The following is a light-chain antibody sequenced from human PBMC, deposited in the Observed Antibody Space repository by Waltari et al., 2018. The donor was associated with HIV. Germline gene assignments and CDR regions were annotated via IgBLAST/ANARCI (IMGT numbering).Light chain of an antibody. Sequence: DIQMTQSPSTLSASVGDRVTIPCRASQSVRYWLAWYQQKAGEAPKLLIYKASSLGSGVPSRFSGSGSGTEFTLTISSLQPHDSAVYYCQQYDSYSYTFGQGTKLEIK. CDR3: QQYDSYSYT. J-gene: IGKJ2*01. V-gene: IGKV1-5*03. CDR1: QSVRYW. CDR2: KAS.